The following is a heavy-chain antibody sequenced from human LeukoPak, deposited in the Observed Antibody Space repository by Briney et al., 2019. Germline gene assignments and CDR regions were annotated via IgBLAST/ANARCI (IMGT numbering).Heavy chain of an antibody. J-gene: IGHJ4*02. Sequence: PSETLSLTCTVSGGSMSSGSYYWSWIRQPAGKGLEWIGRIYTSGSTNYKPSLKSRVTISTNTSKNQFSLKLSSVTAADTAVYYCAGGPHCSGGSCHSVSDYWGQGTLVTVSS. V-gene: IGHV4-61*02. CDR2: IYTSGST. CDR3: AGGPHCSGGSCHSVSDY. CDR1: GGSMSSGSYY. D-gene: IGHD2-15*01.